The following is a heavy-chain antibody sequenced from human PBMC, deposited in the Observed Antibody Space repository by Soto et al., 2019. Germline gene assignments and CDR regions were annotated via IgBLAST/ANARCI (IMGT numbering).Heavy chain of an antibody. CDR3: ARDTSGSYSGFHYGMEV. Sequence: ASVKVSCKASGGTFSSYTISWVRQAPGQGLEWMGRIIPILGIANYSQKFQGRVTITRDKSTSTAYMELSSLRSEDTGVYYCARDTSGSYSGFHYGMEVWGQGTTVTVSS. J-gene: IGHJ6*02. CDR2: IIPILGIA. CDR1: GGTFSSYT. D-gene: IGHD1-26*01. V-gene: IGHV1-69*04.